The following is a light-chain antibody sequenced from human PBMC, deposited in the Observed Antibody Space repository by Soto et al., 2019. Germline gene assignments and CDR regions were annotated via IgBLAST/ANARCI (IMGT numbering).Light chain of an antibody. J-gene: IGKJ5*01. CDR2: YTS. CDR3: QQYGSSIT. Sequence: EIVLTQSPATLSLSPGERATLSCRASQSVSSYLAWYQQKPGQAPRLLIYYTSNRATGIPARFSGSGSGTDFTLTISRLEPEDFAVFYCQQYGSSITFGQGTRLEI. V-gene: IGKV3-11*01. CDR1: QSVSSY.